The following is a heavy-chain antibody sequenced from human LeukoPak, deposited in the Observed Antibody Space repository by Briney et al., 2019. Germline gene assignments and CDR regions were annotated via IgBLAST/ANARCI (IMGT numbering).Heavy chain of an antibody. Sequence: SETLSLTCAVYGGSFSDYYWTWIRQPPGKGLEWIGEINHRGSTHYNPSLKSRVTISVDKSKKQFSLKLSSVTAADTAVYYCARQFGNYMAYWGQGTLVTVSS. CDR2: INHRGST. V-gene: IGHV4-34*01. CDR1: GGSFSDYY. CDR3: ARQFGNYMAY. D-gene: IGHD3-16*01. J-gene: IGHJ4*02.